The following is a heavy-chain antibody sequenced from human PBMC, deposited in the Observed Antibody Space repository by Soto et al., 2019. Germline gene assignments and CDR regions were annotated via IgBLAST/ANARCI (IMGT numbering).Heavy chain of an antibody. CDR2: IKQDGSEK. CDR3: ARTITIFGVANDAFDI. D-gene: IGHD3-3*01. Sequence: SGGSLRLSCAASGFTFSSYWMSWVRQAPGKGLKWVANIKQDGSEKYYVDSVKGRFTISRDNAKNSLYLQMNSLRAEDTAVYYCARTITIFGVANDAFDIWGQGTMVTVSS. CDR1: GFTFSSYW. J-gene: IGHJ3*02. V-gene: IGHV3-7*01.